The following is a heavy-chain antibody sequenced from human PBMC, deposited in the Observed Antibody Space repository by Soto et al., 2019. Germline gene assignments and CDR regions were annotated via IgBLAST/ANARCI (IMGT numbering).Heavy chain of an antibody. V-gene: IGHV5-51*01. CDR1: GDSFTGFW. J-gene: IGHJ4*02. CDR2: IYPRDSDT. CDR3: ARQHPLDSRVWYT. Sequence: GESLKISCKVSGDSFTGFWIGWVRQMPGKGLEWLGSIYPRDSDTRYSPSFQGQVTISADKSLSTAYLQWNSLQASDTAIYYCARQHPLDSRVWYTWGQGTLVTV. D-gene: IGHD6-19*01.